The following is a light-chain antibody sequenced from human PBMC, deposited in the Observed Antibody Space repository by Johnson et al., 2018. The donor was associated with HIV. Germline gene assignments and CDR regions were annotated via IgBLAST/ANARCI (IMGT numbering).Light chain of an antibody. V-gene: IGLV1-51*01. CDR2: DNH. J-gene: IGLJ1*01. Sequence: QSVLTQPPSVSAAPGQKVTISCSGSYSNIGNNYVSWYQQVPGTAPKLLIYDNHKRPSGIPDRVSGSKSGTSATLGITGLQTGDEADYYCGTWDSSLSAGGVFGTGTKVTVL. CDR1: YSNIGNNY. CDR3: GTWDSSLSAGGV.